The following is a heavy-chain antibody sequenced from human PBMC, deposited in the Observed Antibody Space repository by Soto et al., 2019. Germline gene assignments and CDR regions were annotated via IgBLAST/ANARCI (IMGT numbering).Heavy chain of an antibody. CDR3: AREGPPDIAWFDP. CDR1: GGTFSIYT. Sequence: QVQLVQSGADVKKPGSSVKVSCKASGGTFSIYTISWVRQAPGQGLEWMGGSANSAQKFQGRLTVTADESTSTVYLELSSLTSEDTAVYYCAREGPPDIAWFDPWGQGTRVSVSS. CDR2: GSA. D-gene: IGHD2-15*01. V-gene: IGHV1-69*01. J-gene: IGHJ5*02.